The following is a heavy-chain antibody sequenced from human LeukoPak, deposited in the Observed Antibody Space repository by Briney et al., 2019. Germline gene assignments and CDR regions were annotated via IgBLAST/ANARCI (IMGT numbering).Heavy chain of an antibody. V-gene: IGHV4-39*07. J-gene: IGHJ4*02. CDR2: IYYSGNA. CDR3: ARDHEVSSSSFDY. D-gene: IGHD6-6*01. CDR1: RGSVNSNSYY. Sequence: SETLSLTCTVSRGSVNSNSYYWGWIRQPPGKGLEWIGTIYYSGNAYYNPSLESRVTISVDTSKNQFSLKLTSVTAADTAVYYCARDHEVSSSSFDYWGQGTLVTVSS.